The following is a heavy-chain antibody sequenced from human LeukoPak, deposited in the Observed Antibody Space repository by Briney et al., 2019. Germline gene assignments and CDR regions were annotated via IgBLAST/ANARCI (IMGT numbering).Heavy chain of an antibody. CDR2: INHSGST. CDR3: ARGTPIVVVPAAIDYYYGMDV. Sequence: SETLSLTCAVYGGSFSGYYWSWIRQPPGKGLEWIGEINHSGSTNYNPSLKSRVTISVDTSKNQFSLKLSSVTAADTAVYYCARGTPIVVVPAAIDYYYGMDVWGQGTTVTVSS. CDR1: GGSFSGYY. V-gene: IGHV4-34*01. D-gene: IGHD2-2*01. J-gene: IGHJ6*02.